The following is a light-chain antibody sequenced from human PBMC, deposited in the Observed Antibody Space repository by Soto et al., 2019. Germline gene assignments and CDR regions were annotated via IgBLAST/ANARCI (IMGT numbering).Light chain of an antibody. Sequence: DIQMTQSPSTLSASVGDRVTLTCRASQSISSRLAWYQQKPGKAPKLLIYKASSFESGVPSRFSGSGSGTEFTLTISSLQPDDFATYYCQQYNSYLTFGGGTKVEIK. V-gene: IGKV1-5*03. CDR2: KAS. CDR3: QQYNSYLT. J-gene: IGKJ4*01. CDR1: QSISSR.